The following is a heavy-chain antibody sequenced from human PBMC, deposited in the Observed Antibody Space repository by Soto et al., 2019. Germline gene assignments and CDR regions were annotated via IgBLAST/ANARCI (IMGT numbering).Heavy chain of an antibody. J-gene: IGHJ4*02. Sequence: PSETLSLTCTVSGGSISSYYWSWIRQPPGKGLEWIGYIYYSGSTNYNPSLKSRVTISVDTSKNQFSLKLSSVTAADTAVYYCASGRKGYCSSTSCPYYFDYWGQGTLVTVS. V-gene: IGHV4-59*01. CDR1: GGSISSYY. D-gene: IGHD2-2*01. CDR3: ASGRKGYCSSTSCPYYFDY. CDR2: IYYSGST.